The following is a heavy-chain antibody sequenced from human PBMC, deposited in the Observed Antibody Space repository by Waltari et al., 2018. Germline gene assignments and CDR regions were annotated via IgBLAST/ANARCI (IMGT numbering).Heavy chain of an antibody. Sequence: QVQLQESGPGLVKPSETLSLTCTVSGGSISSYYWSWIRQPPGKGLEWIGYIYTSGSTNHHPPRKGRVTISIDTAKNQFSLKRSAVTAADTAVYYCARGNTYYDILTGYYSRRDYYMDVWGKGTTVTVSS. CDR2: IYTSGST. V-gene: IGHV4-4*09. J-gene: IGHJ6*03. CDR1: GGSISSYY. CDR3: ARGNTYYDILTGYYSRRDYYMDV. D-gene: IGHD3-9*01.